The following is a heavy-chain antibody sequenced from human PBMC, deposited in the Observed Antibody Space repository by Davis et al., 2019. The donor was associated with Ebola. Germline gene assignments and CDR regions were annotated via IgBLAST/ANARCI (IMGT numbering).Heavy chain of an antibody. V-gene: IGHV4-61*01. CDR3: ARIQGGDDAFDI. CDR2: MYYSGSP. CDR1: GGSVSSASHY. J-gene: IGHJ3*02. D-gene: IGHD3-16*01. Sequence: MPSETLSLTCALSGGSVSSASHYWSWIRQPPGKGLEWIGYMYYSGSPNYNPSLNSRVTISVDTSKNQFSLKLTSVTAADTAVYYCARIQGGDDAFDIWGQGTMASVSS.